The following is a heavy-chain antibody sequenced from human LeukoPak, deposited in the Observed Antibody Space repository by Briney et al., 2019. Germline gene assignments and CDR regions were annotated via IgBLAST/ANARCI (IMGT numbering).Heavy chain of an antibody. Sequence: GASVKVSCKASGYTFTGYYMHWVRQAPGQGLEWMGWINPNSGGTNYAQKFQGRVTMTRDTSISTAYMELSRLRSDDTAVYYCARVVINYYGSSGSQIKYYFDYWGQGTLVTVSS. J-gene: IGHJ4*02. D-gene: IGHD3-22*01. CDR2: INPNSGGT. CDR1: GYTFTGYY. CDR3: ARVVINYYGSSGSQIKYYFDY. V-gene: IGHV1-2*02.